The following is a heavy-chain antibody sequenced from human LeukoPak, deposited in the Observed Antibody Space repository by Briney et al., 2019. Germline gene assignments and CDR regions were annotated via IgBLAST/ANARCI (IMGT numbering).Heavy chain of an antibody. CDR2: IYYSGST. V-gene: IGHV4-59*01. Sequence: SETLSLTCTVSGGSISSYYWSWIRQPPGKGLEWIGYIYYSGSTNYNPSLKSRVTISVGTSKNQFSLKLSSVTAADTAVYYCARGAFCSGFDYNDHYYYYYGLDVWGQGTTVTVSS. J-gene: IGHJ6*02. CDR1: GGSISSYY. CDR3: ARGAFCSGFDYNDHYYYYYGLDV. D-gene: IGHD3-22*01.